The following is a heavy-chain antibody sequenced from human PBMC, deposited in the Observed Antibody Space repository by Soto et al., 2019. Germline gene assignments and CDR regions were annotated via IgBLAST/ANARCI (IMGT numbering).Heavy chain of an antibody. J-gene: IGHJ5*02. V-gene: IGHV4-34*01. CDR1: GGSFSGYY. Sequence: SETLSLTCAVYGGSFSGYYWSWIRQPPGKGLEWIGEINHSGSTNYNPSLKSRVTISVDTSKNQFSLKLSSVTAADTAVYYCARVLRYFDWLFRPGGWFDPWGQGTLVTVSS. D-gene: IGHD3-9*01. CDR3: ARVLRYFDWLFRPGGWFDP. CDR2: INHSGST.